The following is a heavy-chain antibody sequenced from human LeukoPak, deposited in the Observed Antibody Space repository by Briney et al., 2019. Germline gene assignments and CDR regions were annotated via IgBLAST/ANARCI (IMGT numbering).Heavy chain of an antibody. J-gene: IGHJ5*02. Sequence: PGGPLRLSCAASGLTFSSYAMSWVRQAPGKGLEWVSAISGSGGSTYYADSVKGRFTISRDNSKNTLYLQMNSLRAEDTAVYYCAKARGSSGYLAWGQGTLVTVSS. V-gene: IGHV3-23*01. CDR3: AKARGSSGYLA. CDR2: ISGSGGST. D-gene: IGHD3-22*01. CDR1: GLTFSSYA.